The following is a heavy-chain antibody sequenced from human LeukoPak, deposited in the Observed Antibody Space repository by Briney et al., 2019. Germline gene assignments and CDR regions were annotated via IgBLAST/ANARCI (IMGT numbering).Heavy chain of an antibody. D-gene: IGHD5-12*01. CDR2: IDPNSGGT. CDR1: GYTFTGYY. CDR3: ARDRDIRARPFFDY. J-gene: IGHJ4*02. Sequence: ASVTVSCKGSGYTFTGYYMHWVRQPPGQGLEWVGWIDPNSGGTNYAQKLQGRVTMTTDTSTSTAYMELRSLRSDDTAVYYCARDRDIRARPFFDYWGQGTLVTVSS. V-gene: IGHV1-2*02.